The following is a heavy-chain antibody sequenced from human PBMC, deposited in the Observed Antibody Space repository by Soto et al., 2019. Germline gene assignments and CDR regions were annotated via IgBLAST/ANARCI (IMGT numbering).Heavy chain of an antibody. Sequence: QVQLVESGGGVVQPGRSLRLSCAASGFTFSSYGMHWVRQAPGKGLEWVAVILYDGSNKYYADSVKGRFTISRDNSKNTLSLQMNILRVEATAVYYCEKETFRYCSSNSCYYTDFWGQGTLVTVSS. CDR2: ILYDGSNK. CDR3: EKETFRYCSSNSCYYTDF. J-gene: IGHJ4*02. CDR1: GFTFSSYG. V-gene: IGHV3-30*18. D-gene: IGHD2-2*01.